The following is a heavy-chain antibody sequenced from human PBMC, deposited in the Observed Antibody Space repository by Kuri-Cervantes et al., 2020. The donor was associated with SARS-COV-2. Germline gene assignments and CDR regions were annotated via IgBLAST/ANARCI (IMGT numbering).Heavy chain of an antibody. Sequence: GESLMISCTASGFTFGDYAMSWVRQAPGKGLEWVSAVSGSGGSTYYAASVKGRFTISRDNSKNTLYLQMNSLRAENTAVYYCAKGLTVTTHPFDYWGQGTLVTVSS. D-gene: IGHD4-17*01. CDR3: AKGLTVTTHPFDY. J-gene: IGHJ4*02. CDR1: GFTFGDYA. CDR2: VSGSGGST. V-gene: IGHV3-23*01.